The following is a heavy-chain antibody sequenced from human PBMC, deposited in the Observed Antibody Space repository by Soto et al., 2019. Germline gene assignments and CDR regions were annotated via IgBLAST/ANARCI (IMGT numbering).Heavy chain of an antibody. J-gene: IGHJ4*02. CDR1: VGTFGSHG. CDR2: FIAMLGTP. D-gene: IGHD5-18*01. Sequence: SAKVSCKSSVGTFGSHGGACVRQAPGQGLEWMGGFIAMLGTPTYAKKVQGRATITADESLTSSYLELRSLRSEDTAVYFCARGAMAKFDYWGQGTVVTVS. V-gene: IGHV1-69*13. CDR3: ARGAMAKFDY.